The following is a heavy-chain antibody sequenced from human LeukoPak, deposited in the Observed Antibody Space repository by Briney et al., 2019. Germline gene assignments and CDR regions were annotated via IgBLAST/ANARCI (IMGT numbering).Heavy chain of an antibody. CDR3: AKGRDAFDY. Sequence: PGGSLRLSCAASGFTFSSSAMTWVRQAPGKGLEWVSVISGSSGTIDYADSVKGRFNIFRENSKNTLYLQMNSLRAEDTAIYYCAKGRDAFDYWCQGTLVTVSS. J-gene: IGHJ4*02. CDR2: ISGSSGTI. CDR1: GFTFSSSA. D-gene: IGHD5-24*01. V-gene: IGHV3-23*01.